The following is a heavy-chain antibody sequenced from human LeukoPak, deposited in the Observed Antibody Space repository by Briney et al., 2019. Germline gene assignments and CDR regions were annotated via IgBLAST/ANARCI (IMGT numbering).Heavy chain of an antibody. Sequence: GGSLRLSCAASGFTFSSHAMHWVRQAPGKGLEWVAVISYDGSNKYYADSVKGRFTISRDNSKNTLYLQMNSLRAEDTAVYYCAHSYSSSWYSGGFDYWGQGTLVTVSS. CDR3: AHSYSSSWYSGGFDY. CDR1: GFTFSSHA. D-gene: IGHD6-13*01. V-gene: IGHV3-30-3*01. J-gene: IGHJ4*02. CDR2: ISYDGSNK.